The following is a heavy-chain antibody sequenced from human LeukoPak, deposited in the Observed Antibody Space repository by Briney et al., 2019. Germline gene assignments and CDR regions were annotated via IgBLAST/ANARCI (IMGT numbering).Heavy chain of an antibody. J-gene: IGHJ4*02. V-gene: IGHV3-30-3*01. CDR3: ASHYDTSGYHYFDF. Sequence: GGSLRVSCAASGFTFSRYAMHWVRQAPGKGLEWVAVISYDGSNKYYADSVKGRFTISRDSPKNTLYLQMNSLRAEDTAVYYCASHYDTSGYHYFDFRGQGTLVTVSS. CDR1: GFTFSRYA. CDR2: ISYDGSNK. D-gene: IGHD3-22*01.